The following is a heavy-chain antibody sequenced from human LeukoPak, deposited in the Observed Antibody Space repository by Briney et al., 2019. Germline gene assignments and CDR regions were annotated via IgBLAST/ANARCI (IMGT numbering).Heavy chain of an antibody. CDR1: GGSISSYY. CDR2: IYYSGST. CDR3: ARRIGGKGFDP. V-gene: IGHV4-59*08. J-gene: IGHJ5*02. Sequence: SETLSLTCTVSGGSISSYYWSWIRQPPGKGLEWIGYIYYSGSTNYNPSLKSRVTISADTSKNQFSLKLSSVTAADTAVYYCARRIGGKGFDPWGQGTLVTVSS. D-gene: IGHD4-23*01.